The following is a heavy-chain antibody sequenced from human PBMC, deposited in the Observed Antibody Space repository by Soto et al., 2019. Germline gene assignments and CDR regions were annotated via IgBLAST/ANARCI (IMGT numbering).Heavy chain of an antibody. V-gene: IGHV3-9*01. D-gene: IGHD5-12*01. CDR2: ISWNSGSI. CDR1: GFTFDDYA. Sequence: EVQLVESGGGLVQPGRSLRLSCAASGFTFDDYAMHWVRQAPGKGLEWVSGISWNSGSIGYADSVKGRFTISRDNAKNSLYLQMNSLRAEDTALYYCARSGYGVYEAFDIWGQGTMVTVSS. J-gene: IGHJ3*02. CDR3: ARSGYGVYEAFDI.